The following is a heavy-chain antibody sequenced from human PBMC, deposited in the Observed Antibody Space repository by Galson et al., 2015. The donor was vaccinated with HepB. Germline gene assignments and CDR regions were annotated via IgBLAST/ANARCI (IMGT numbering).Heavy chain of an antibody. Sequence: SVKVSCKASGYTFTTYFMHWVRQAPGKGLEWMGIINPSGGSTTYEQKLQGRVTMTRDTSTSTVYMDLTSLRSEDTAVYYCARGQHSSIRAGDNSWYGGFNYWGQGTLVTVSS. CDR3: ARGQHSSIRAGDNSWYGGFNY. D-gene: IGHD6-13*01. CDR1: GYTFTTYF. J-gene: IGHJ4*02. CDR2: INPSGGST. V-gene: IGHV1-46*04.